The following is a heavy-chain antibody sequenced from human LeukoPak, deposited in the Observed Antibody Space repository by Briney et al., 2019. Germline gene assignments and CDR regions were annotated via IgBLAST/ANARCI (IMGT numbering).Heavy chain of an antibody. D-gene: IGHD2-15*01. CDR1: GGSFSGYY. V-gene: IGHV4-34*01. Sequence: SETLSLTCAVYGGSFSGYYWSWISQPPGKGLEWIGEINHSGSTNYNPSLKSRVTISVDTSKNQFSLKLSSVTAADTAVYYCARVVGYCSGGSCYYPARTLNGMDVWGQGTTVTVSS. CDR2: INHSGST. CDR3: ARVVGYCSGGSCYYPARTLNGMDV. J-gene: IGHJ6*02.